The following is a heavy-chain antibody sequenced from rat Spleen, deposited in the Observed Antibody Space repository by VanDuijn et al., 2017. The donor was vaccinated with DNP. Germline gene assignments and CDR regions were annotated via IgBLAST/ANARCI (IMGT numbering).Heavy chain of an antibody. J-gene: IGHJ1*01. CDR1: GFTFSNYN. D-gene: IGHD1-1*01. Sequence: EVQLVESGGGLVQPGRSLKLSCAASGFTFSNYNMAWVRQAPKKGLEWVATISYDGSSTYYRDSVKGRFTISRDYAKPTLYLQMDSLRSEDTATYYCVRSYYAYFDFWGPGTMVTVSS. CDR3: VRSYYAYFDF. V-gene: IGHV5S10*01. CDR2: ISYDGSST.